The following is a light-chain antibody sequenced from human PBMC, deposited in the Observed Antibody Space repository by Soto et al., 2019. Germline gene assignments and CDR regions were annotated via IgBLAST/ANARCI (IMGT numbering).Light chain of an antibody. J-gene: IGLJ1*01. CDR1: SSDVGGYNY. CDR2: EVS. Sequence: SALTQPPSASGSPGQSVTISCTGTSSDVGGYNYVSWYQQHPGKAPKLMIYEVSKRPSGVPDRFSGSKSGNTASLTVSGLQAEDEDDYYCSSYAGSNNFDVFGTGTKVTVL. V-gene: IGLV2-8*01. CDR3: SSYAGSNNFDV.